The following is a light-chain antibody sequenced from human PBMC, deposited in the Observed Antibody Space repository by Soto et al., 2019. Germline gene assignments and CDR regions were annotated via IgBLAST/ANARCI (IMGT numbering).Light chain of an antibody. V-gene: IGKV1-5*03. CDR2: KTS. CDR3: QHYNDYSCT. Sequence: DIHMTQSPSTLSASVGDRVTITCRASQSISIRLAWYQQKPGKAPNLLIYKTSSLESGVPSRFSGSGSGTEFTLTISSLQPDDFVAYYCQHYNDYSCTFGQGTKVEIK. J-gene: IGKJ1*01. CDR1: QSISIR.